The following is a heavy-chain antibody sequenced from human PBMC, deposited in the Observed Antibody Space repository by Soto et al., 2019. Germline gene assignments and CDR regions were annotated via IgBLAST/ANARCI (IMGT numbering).Heavy chain of an antibody. D-gene: IGHD1-7*01. Sequence: EVQLAESGGGMVQPGGSLRLSCVASGFTFSSYDMHWVRQAPGKGLEYVSSISSNGGTTYYGNSVKGRFTISRDNSKNTLYLQMRSLRAADMAVYYCVRRVSGNYDYWGQGTLVTVSS. CDR1: GFTFSSYD. CDR2: ISSNGGTT. J-gene: IGHJ4*02. V-gene: IGHV3-64*01. CDR3: VRRVSGNYDY.